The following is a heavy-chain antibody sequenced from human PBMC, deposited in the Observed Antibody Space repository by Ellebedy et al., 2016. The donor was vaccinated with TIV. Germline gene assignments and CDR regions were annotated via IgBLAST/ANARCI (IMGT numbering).Heavy chain of an antibody. D-gene: IGHD3-22*01. V-gene: IGHV3-72*01. CDR3: VSPAGNSGYWEAFDI. J-gene: IGHJ3*02. CDR2: TRNKANSYTT. Sequence: PGGSLRLSCAASGFTFSDHYMDWVRQAPGKGLEWVGRTRNKANSYTTEYAASVKGRFTISRDDSKNSLYLQMNSLKTEDTAVYYCVSPAGNSGYWEAFDIWGQGTMVTVSS. CDR1: GFTFSDHY.